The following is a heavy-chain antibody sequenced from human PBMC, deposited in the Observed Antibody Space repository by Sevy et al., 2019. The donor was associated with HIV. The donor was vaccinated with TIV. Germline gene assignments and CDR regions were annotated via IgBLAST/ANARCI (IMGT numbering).Heavy chain of an antibody. Sequence: GGSLRLSCEVFGFNFRNYWMSWVRQAPGKGLEWVANIKHDGSEQYYLDSVKGRFTVSGDNGKKSLDLQMIGLRVDDAALYYCAREREKEDKSGAKFDYWGRGTLVTVSS. V-gene: IGHV3-7*01. D-gene: IGHD3-10*01. CDR3: AREREKEDKSGAKFDY. CDR2: IKHDGSEQ. CDR1: GFNFRNYW. J-gene: IGHJ4*02.